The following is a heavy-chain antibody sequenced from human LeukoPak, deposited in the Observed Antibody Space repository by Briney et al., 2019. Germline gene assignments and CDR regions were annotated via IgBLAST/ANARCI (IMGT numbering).Heavy chain of an antibody. CDR2: ISSSGDTI. Sequence: GGSLRLSCAASGFTFSNYHMNWVRQPPGKGLEWVAYISSSGDTIYYAASVKGRFTISRDNVQNSLSLQMNSLGGEDTSVYYCTSLWGVPGPDFWGQGTLVTVSS. D-gene: IGHD3-16*01. V-gene: IGHV3-48*03. J-gene: IGHJ4*02. CDR3: TSLWGVPGPDF. CDR1: GFTFSNYH.